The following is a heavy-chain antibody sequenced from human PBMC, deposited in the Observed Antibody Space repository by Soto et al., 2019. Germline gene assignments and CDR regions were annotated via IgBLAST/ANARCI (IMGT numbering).Heavy chain of an antibody. V-gene: IGHV3-13*05. D-gene: IGHD2-15*01. CDR3: AREGSGGGFDI. CDR1: GFVFSSYD. Sequence: GGSLRLSCAASGFVFSSYDMHWVRHTTGAGLEWVSVIANTGDPYYSDSVKGRFTISRDNAKNALYLQMNSLRVGDSAMYYCAREGSGGGFDIWGQGTKVTVSS. CDR2: IANTGDP. J-gene: IGHJ3*02.